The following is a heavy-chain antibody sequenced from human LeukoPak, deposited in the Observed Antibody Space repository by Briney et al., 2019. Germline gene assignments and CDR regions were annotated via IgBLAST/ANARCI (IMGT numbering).Heavy chain of an antibody. J-gene: IGHJ3*02. CDR3: ARRTWRADVGAFDI. CDR1: GGSISSSDYF. Sequence: SETLSLTCTVSGGSISSSDYFWDWIRQPPGNGLEWIGSIYYTGTTYYNPSLKSRVTISVDTSKNQFSLKLSSVTAADTAVYYCARRTWRADVGAFDIWGQGTMVTVSS. V-gene: IGHV4-39*07. D-gene: IGHD1-1*01. CDR2: IYYTGTT.